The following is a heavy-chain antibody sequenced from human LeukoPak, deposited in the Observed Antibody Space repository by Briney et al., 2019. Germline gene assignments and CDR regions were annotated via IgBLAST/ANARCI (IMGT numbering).Heavy chain of an antibody. Sequence: SETLSLACAVSSXSISSATWWSWVRQPPGRGLDWTGEIYHSGTTNYNPSLESRVIISVDKSNNQFSLKLTSVTAADTAVYYCARKDYSSGYYTDWGQGTLVTVSS. CDR3: ARKDYSSGYYTD. J-gene: IGHJ4*02. D-gene: IGHD6-19*01. CDR1: SXSISSATW. CDR2: IYHSGTT. V-gene: IGHV4-4*02.